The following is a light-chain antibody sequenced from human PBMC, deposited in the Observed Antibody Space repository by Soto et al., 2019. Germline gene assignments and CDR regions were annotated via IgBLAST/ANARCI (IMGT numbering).Light chain of an antibody. V-gene: IGKV1-5*01. J-gene: IGKJ1*01. Sequence: DSQMTQSNYTLSAFVGDRVTITCRASQTINSWLAWYQQKPGKAPKVLIFDASSLKTGVPSRFGGSGSGTEFTLTISNLQPDDFATYYCQQYDSYSSGPFGQGTNVDIK. CDR3: QQYDSYSSGP. CDR2: DAS. CDR1: QTINSW.